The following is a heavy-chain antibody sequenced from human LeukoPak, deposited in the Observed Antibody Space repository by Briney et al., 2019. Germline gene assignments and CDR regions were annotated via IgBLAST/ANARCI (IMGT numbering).Heavy chain of an antibody. Sequence: PGGSLRLSCAASGFTFSTFAMTWVRQAPGKGLEWVSAISDSGGSRYYADSVKGRFTISRDNAKNTVYLQMNSLRVEDTAVYYCAKGGGWLYYFDYWGQGSLVSVSS. V-gene: IGHV3-23*01. D-gene: IGHD6-19*01. J-gene: IGHJ4*02. CDR1: GFTFSTFA. CDR2: ISDSGGSR. CDR3: AKGGGWLYYFDY.